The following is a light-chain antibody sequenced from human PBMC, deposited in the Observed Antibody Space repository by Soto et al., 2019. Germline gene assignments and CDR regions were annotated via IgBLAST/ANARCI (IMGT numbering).Light chain of an antibody. CDR2: DVT. CDR1: SSDVGAYKY. CDR3: CSYAGSYTLFL. Sequence: QSVLTQPRSVSGSPGQSVTISCTGTSSDVGAYKYVSWYQQHPGKAPKLMIYDVTERPSGVPDRFSGSKSGNTASLTISGLQAEDEGDYFCCSYAGSYTLFLFGGGTKVTVL. V-gene: IGLV2-11*01. J-gene: IGLJ2*01.